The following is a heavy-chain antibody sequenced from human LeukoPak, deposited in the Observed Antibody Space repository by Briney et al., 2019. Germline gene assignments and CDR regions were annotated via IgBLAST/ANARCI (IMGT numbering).Heavy chain of an antibody. CDR3: ARVRAAGLGRFDP. CDR2: IYYSGST. V-gene: IGHV4-34*01. J-gene: IGHJ5*02. D-gene: IGHD6-19*01. CDR1: GGSFSGYY. Sequence: SETLSLTCAVYGGSFSGYYWSWTRQPPGKGLEWIGSIYYSGSTYYNPSLKSRVTISVDTSKNQFSLKLSSVTAADTAVYYCARVRAAGLGRFDPWGQGTLVTVSS.